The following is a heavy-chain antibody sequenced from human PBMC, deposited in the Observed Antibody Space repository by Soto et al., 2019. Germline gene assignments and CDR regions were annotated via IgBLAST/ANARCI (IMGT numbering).Heavy chain of an antibody. D-gene: IGHD6-13*01. J-gene: IGHJ5*02. V-gene: IGHV3-64D*06. CDR3: VKDSEQQVLFYNWFDP. CDR2: ISSNGGST. CDR1: GFTFNSYS. Sequence: HPGGSLRLSCSASGFTFNSYSMHWVRQAPGKGLEYVSAISSNGGSTYYADSVKGRFTISRDNSKNTLYLQMSSLRAEDTAVYYCVKDSEQQVLFYNWFDPWGQGTLVTVSS.